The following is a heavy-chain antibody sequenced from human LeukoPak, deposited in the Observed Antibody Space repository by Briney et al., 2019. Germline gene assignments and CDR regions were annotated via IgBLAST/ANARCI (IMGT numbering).Heavy chain of an antibody. J-gene: IGHJ4*02. CDR3: ASTEWNYAR. CDR1: GGSITSYY. CDR2: IYYSGST. D-gene: IGHD1-7*01. Sequence: SETLSLTCTVSGGSITSYYWSWMRQPPGKGLEWIGYIYYSGSTNYNPSLKSRVTISLDTSKNRFSLKLSSVTAADTAVYYCASTEWNYARWGQGTLVTVSS. V-gene: IGHV4-59*08.